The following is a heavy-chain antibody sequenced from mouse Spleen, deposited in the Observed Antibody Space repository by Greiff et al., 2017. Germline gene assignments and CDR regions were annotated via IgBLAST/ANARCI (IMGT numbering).Heavy chain of an antibody. CDR2: ISSGGST. CDR3: ARGYYGPYFDY. V-gene: IGHV5-6-5*01. D-gene: IGHD2-1*01. Sequence: EVQGVESGGGLVKPGGSLKLSCAASGFAFSSYAMSWVRQTPEKRLEWVASISSGGSTYYPDSVKGRFTISRDNARNILYLQMSSLRSEDTAMYYCARGYYGPYFDYWGQGTTLTVSS. CDR1: GFAFSSYA. J-gene: IGHJ2*01.